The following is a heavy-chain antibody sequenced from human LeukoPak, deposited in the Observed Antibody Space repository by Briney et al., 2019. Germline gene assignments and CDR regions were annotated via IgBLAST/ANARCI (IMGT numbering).Heavy chain of an antibody. V-gene: IGHV3-23*01. J-gene: IGHJ4*02. CDR3: AKPGLALRYYFDY. D-gene: IGHD3/OR15-3a*01. CDR1: GFTFSSYA. CDR2: ISGSGGST. Sequence: GGSLRLSCAASGFTFSSYAMSWVRQAPGKGLEWVSAISGSGGSTYYADSVKGRFTISRGNSKNTLYLQMNSLRAEDTAVYYCAKPGLALRYYFDYWGQGTLVTVSS.